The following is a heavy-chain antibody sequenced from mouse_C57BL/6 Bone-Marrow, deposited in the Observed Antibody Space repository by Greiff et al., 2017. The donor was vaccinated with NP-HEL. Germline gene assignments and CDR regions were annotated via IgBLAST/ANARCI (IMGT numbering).Heavy chain of an antibody. J-gene: IGHJ4*01. CDR3: AKIRGSSSHAMDY. D-gene: IGHD1-1*01. CDR1: GFALTSYG. CDR2: IWRGGST. Sequence: QVQLKESGPGLVQPSQSLSITCTVSGFALTSYGVHWVRQSPGKGLEWLGVIWRGGSTDYNAAFMSRLSITKANSKSQVFFKMNSLQSDDTAIYYSAKIRGSSSHAMDYWGQGTSVTVSS. V-gene: IGHV2-5*01.